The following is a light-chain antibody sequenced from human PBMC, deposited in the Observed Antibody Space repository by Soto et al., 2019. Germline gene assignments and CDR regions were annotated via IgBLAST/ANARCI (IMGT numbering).Light chain of an antibody. V-gene: IGKV1-5*01. CDR3: QQYDSFSVT. CDR2: DVS. J-gene: IGKJ1*01. CDR1: QSINNW. Sequence: DIQMTQSPSTLSASVGDRVTITCRASQSINNWLAWYQQKPGKAPKLLIYDVSALKRGVPPRFSGSGSGTEFTLTISSLQPDDFATYYCQQYDSFSVTFGQGTKVDIK.